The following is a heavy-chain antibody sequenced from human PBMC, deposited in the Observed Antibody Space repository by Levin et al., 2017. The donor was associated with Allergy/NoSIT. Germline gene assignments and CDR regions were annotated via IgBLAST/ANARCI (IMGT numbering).Heavy chain of an antibody. CDR3: AKAFLELPRNYYYGMDV. Sequence: LSLTCAASGFTFSSYGMHWVRQAPGKGLEWVAVISYDGSNKYYADSVKGRFNISRDNSKNTLYLQMNSLRAEDTAVYYCAKAFLELPRNYYYGMDVWGQGTTVTVSS. V-gene: IGHV3-30*18. CDR1: GFTFSSYG. D-gene: IGHD3-3*02. J-gene: IGHJ6*02. CDR2: ISYDGSNK.